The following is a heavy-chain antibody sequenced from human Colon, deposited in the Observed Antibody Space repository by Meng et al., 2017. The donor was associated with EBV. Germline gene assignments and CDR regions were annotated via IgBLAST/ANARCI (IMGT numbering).Heavy chain of an antibody. J-gene: IGHJ5*02. V-gene: IGHV4-34*01. D-gene: IGHD2-8*01. Sequence: QVQRQQWGAGLVKPSETLSLTCGVYVGSLSGYYWSWIRQTPVKGLEWIGEINHSGTINYNPSLRSRVTISVDRSNNQFSLRLSSVTAADTAVYYCARGGGVIKGLVTWFDPWGQGTLVTVSS. CDR2: INHSGTI. CDR3: ARGGGVIKGLVTWFDP. CDR1: VGSLSGYY.